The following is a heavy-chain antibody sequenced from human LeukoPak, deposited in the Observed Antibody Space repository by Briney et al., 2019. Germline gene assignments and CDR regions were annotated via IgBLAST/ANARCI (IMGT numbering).Heavy chain of an antibody. CDR1: GFTFDDYG. J-gene: IGHJ4*02. Sequence: GGSLRLSCAASGFTFDDYGMSWVRQAPGKGLEWVSGINWNGGSTGYADSVKGRFTISRDNSKNTLYLQMNSLRAEDTAVYYCARDHSGWFGELESPDYWGQGTLVTVSS. CDR3: ARDHSGWFGELESPDY. D-gene: IGHD3-10*01. V-gene: IGHV3-20*04. CDR2: INWNGGST.